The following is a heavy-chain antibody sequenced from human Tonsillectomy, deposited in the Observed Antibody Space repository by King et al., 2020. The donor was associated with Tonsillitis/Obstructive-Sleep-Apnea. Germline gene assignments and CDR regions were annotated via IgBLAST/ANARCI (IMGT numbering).Heavy chain of an antibody. D-gene: IGHD2-2*01. CDR1: GGSFSGYY. V-gene: IGHV4-34*01. CDR3: ARGHIVVVPAATWFDP. CDR2: INHSGST. J-gene: IGHJ5*02. Sequence: QVQLQQWGAGLLKPSETLSLTCAVYGGSFSGYYWNWIRQPPGKGLDWIGEINHSGSTNYNPSLKRRVTISVDTSKNQFSLKLCSVTAADTALYFCARGHIVVVPAATWFDPWGQGTLVTVSS.